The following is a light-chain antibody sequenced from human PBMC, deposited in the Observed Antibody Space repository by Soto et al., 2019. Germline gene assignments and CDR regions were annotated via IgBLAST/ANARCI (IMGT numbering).Light chain of an antibody. Sequence: DIPMTQSPSTLSASVGDRVTITCRASQSISYWLAWYQQKPGKAPNLLIYKASSLESGVPSRFSGSGSGTEFTLTISSLQPDDFATYYCQQYNNYWPFGQGTKVEIK. CDR3: QQYNNYWP. V-gene: IGKV1-5*03. CDR1: QSISYW. CDR2: KAS. J-gene: IGKJ1*01.